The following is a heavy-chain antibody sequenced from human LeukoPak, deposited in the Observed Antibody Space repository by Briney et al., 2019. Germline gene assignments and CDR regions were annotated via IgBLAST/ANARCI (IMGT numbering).Heavy chain of an antibody. Sequence: GGSLRLSCAASGFTFSNYDMNWVRQAPGKGLEWLSYINNSSGTIYYADSVKGRFTISRDNAKNSLYLQMNSLRAEDTAVYYCARPVDYNAGDYWGQGTLVTVSS. J-gene: IGHJ4*02. D-gene: IGHD5-12*01. CDR2: INNSSGTI. V-gene: IGHV3-48*04. CDR3: ARPVDYNAGDY. CDR1: GFTFSNYD.